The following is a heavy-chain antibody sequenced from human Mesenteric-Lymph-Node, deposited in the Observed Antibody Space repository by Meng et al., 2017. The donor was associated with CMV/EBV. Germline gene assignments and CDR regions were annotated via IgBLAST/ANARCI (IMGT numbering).Heavy chain of an antibody. Sequence: SETLSLTCAVSGDSISSGNWWSWVRQPPGKRLEWIGEIGHSGGTNYIPSLRSRVTMSIDTSTNQLSLKLNSVTAADTAVYYCARAICDRTNCYSAFDSWGQGTLVTVSS. J-gene: IGHJ4*02. CDR1: GDSISSGNW. CDR3: ARAICDRTNCYSAFDS. V-gene: IGHV4-4*02. CDR2: IGHSGGT. D-gene: IGHD2-2*01.